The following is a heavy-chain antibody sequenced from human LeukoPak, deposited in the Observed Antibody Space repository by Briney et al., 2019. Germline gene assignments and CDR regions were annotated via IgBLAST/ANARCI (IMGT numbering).Heavy chain of an antibody. D-gene: IGHD3-22*01. CDR3: ARDHQWGIDSSGYFAFDI. V-gene: IGHV3-7*03. J-gene: IGHJ3*02. CDR2: IKGDGSET. CDR1: GFRFSGYW. Sequence: SGGSLRLSCAASGFRFSGYWMTWVRQAPGKGLEWVANIKGDGSETSYVTSVRGRFTISRDSAKNSLYLQMNNLRVEDTAVYYCARDHQWGIDSSGYFAFDIWGQGTMVTVSS.